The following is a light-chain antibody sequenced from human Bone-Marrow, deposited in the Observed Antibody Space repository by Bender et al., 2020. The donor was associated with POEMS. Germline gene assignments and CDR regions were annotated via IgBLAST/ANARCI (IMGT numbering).Light chain of an antibody. J-gene: IGLJ3*02. V-gene: IGLV1-44*01. CDR1: SSNIGAHA. CDR3: AVWDDSLNGWV. CDR2: SSH. Sequence: QSVLTQPPSASGTPGQRVTISCSGGSSNIGAHAVNWYQHLPGTAPKLLIYSSHRRPSKVPDRFSGSRSGTSASLAIGGLQSEDEADYYCAVWDDSLNGWVFGGGTKLTVL.